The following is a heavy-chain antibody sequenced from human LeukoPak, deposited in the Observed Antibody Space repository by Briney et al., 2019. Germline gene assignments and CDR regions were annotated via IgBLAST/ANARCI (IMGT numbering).Heavy chain of an antibody. CDR2: ITSYGDNT. D-gene: IGHD6-13*01. V-gene: IGHV3-64*01. J-gene: IGHJ4*02. Sequence: GGSLRLSCVASGFTFSGHTMHWVRQAPGKGLEYVSAITSYGDNTYYANSVKGRFTISRDNSKNTLYLQMGSLRVEDMAVYYCARAPRWQQLVPGYFDYWGQGTQVIVSS. CDR1: GFTFSGHT. CDR3: ARAPRWQQLVPGYFDY.